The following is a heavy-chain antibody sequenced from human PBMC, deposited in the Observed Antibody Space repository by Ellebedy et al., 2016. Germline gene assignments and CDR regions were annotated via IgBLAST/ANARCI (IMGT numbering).Heavy chain of an antibody. V-gene: IGHV3-21*01. J-gene: IGHJ5*02. CDR3: ARGFAPAAMMARWFDP. CDR1: GFTFSSYT. CDR2: ISSSSSYI. Sequence: GESLKISXAASGFTFSSYTMNWVRQAPGKGLEWVSSISSSSSYIYYADSVKGRFTISRDNAKNSLYLQMNSLRAEDTAVYYCARGFAPAAMMARWFDPWGQGTLVTVSS. D-gene: IGHD2-2*01.